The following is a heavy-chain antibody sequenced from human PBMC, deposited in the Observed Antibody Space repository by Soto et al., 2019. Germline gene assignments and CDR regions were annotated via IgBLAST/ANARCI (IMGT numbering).Heavy chain of an antibody. CDR3: ARGWDDYGDYAPRLKHYGMDV. J-gene: IGHJ6*02. CDR2: IYYSGST. CDR1: GGSISSGGYS. V-gene: IGHV4-61*08. Sequence: SETLSLTCAVSGGSISSGGYSWSRIRQPPGKGLEWIGYIYYSGSTNYNPSLKSRVTISVDTSKNQFSLKLSSVTAADTAVYYCARGWDDYGDYAPRLKHYGMDVWGQGTTVTVSS. D-gene: IGHD4-17*01.